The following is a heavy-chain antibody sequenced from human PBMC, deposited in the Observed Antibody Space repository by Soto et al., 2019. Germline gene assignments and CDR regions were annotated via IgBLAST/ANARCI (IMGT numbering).Heavy chain of an antibody. V-gene: IGHV4-39*01. CDR3: ARRTGTSYYGMDV. Sequence: LSLTCTVSGGSISSSSYYWGWIRQPPGKGLEWIGSIYYSGSTYYNPSLKSRVTISVDTSKNQFSLKLSSVTAADTAVYYCARRTGTSYYGMDVWGQGTTVTVSS. CDR1: GGSISSSSYY. J-gene: IGHJ6*02. D-gene: IGHD1-1*01. CDR2: IYYSGST.